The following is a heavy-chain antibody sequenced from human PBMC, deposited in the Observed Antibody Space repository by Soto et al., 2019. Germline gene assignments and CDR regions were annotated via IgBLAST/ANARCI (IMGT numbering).Heavy chain of an antibody. Sequence: GGSLRLSCAASGFTFSNAWMSWVRQAPGKGLEWVGRIKSKTDGGTTDYAAPVKGRFTISRDDSKNTLYLQRNSLKTEDTAVYYWSTQRERLEWLFPCYYYCMDVWGQGTTVTVSS. V-gene: IGHV3-15*01. CDR2: IKSKTDGGTT. CDR3: STQRERLEWLFPCYYYCMDV. J-gene: IGHJ6*02. CDR1: GFTFSNAW. D-gene: IGHD3-3*01.